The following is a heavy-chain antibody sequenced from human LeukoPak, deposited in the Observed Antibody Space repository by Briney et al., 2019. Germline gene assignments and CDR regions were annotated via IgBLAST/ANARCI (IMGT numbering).Heavy chain of an antibody. D-gene: IGHD6-19*01. Sequence: GRSLRLSCAASGFTFSSYAMHWVRQAPGKGLEWVAVISYDGSNKYYVDSVKGRFTISRDNSKNTLYLQMNSLRAEDTAVYHCARDLDSSGSFDYWGQGTLVTVSS. CDR2: ISYDGSNK. CDR3: ARDLDSSGSFDY. CDR1: GFTFSSYA. V-gene: IGHV3-30*04. J-gene: IGHJ4*02.